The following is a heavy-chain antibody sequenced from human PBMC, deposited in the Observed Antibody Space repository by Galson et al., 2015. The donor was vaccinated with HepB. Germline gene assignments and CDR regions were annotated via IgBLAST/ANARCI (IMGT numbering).Heavy chain of an antibody. CDR1: GFPFNNAW. V-gene: IGHV3-15*01. CDR3: TTDVYYSTYWSWLDP. J-gene: IGHJ5*02. Sequence: SLRLSCAASGFPFNNAWMTWVRQAPGMGLEWVGRIQSKTDGETTDYAAPVKGRFTISRDDSNNRLYLQMSSLKTEDTAVYYCTTDVYYSTYWSWLDPWGQGTLVTVSS. CDR2: IQSKTDGETT. D-gene: IGHD2-8*02.